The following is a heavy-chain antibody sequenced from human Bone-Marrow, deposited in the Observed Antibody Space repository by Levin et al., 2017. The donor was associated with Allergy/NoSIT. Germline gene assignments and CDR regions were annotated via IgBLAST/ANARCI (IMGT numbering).Heavy chain of an antibody. Sequence: SETLSLTCTVSGGSISSGDYYWSWIRQPPGKGLEWIGYIYYSGSTYYNPSLKSRVTISVDTSKNQFSLKLSSVTAADTAVYYCARTSIAARGGAFDIWGQGTMVTVSS. CDR1: GGSISSGDYY. V-gene: IGHV4-30-4*01. J-gene: IGHJ3*02. D-gene: IGHD6-6*01. CDR2: IYYSGST. CDR3: ARTSIAARGGAFDI.